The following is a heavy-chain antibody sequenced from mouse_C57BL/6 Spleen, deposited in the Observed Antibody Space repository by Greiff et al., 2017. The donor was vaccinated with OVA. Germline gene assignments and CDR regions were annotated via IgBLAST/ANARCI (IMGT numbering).Heavy chain of an antibody. D-gene: IGHD2-4*01. V-gene: IGHV1-39*01. CDR2: INTNNGTT. CDR1: GYSFTDYN. CDR3: SRRRAYYYDSFYAMDY. Sequence: EVKLQESGPELVKPGASVKISCKASGYSFTDYNMNWVKQSNGKSLEWIGVINTNNGTTSYNQKFKGKATLTVDQSSSTTYMQINSLTSEDSSVYYCSRRRAYYYDSFYAMDYWGQGTSVTVSS. J-gene: IGHJ4*01.